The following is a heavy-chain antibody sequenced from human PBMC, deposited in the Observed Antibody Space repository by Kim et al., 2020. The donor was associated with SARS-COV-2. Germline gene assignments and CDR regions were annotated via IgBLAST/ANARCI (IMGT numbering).Heavy chain of an antibody. CDR3: ARDQGVGDY. CDR2: NT. J-gene: IGHJ4*02. Sequence: NTSYSEKFQGRVTITRDTSASTAYMELSSLRSEDTAVYYCARDQGVGDYWGQGALVTVSS. D-gene: IGHD1-26*01. V-gene: IGHV1-3*01.